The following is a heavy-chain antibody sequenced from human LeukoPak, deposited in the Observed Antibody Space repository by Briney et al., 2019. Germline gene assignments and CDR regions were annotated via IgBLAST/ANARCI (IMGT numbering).Heavy chain of an antibody. CDR1: GYSFTSHG. J-gene: IGHJ2*01. CDR3: ARMIEESSGYIYWYFDL. CDR2: ISGKNANK. D-gene: IGHD3-22*01. Sequence: ASVKVSCKAYGYSFTSHGISWVRQAPGQGLEWVGWISGKNANKLYAGRVQGRLSMTADTSTSTAYMELRSLTSDDTAVYYCARMIEESSGYIYWYFDLWGRGTPVTVSS. V-gene: IGHV1-18*01.